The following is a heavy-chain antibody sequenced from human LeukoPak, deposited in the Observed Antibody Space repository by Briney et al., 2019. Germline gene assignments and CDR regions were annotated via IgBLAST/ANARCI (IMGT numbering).Heavy chain of an antibody. CDR2: ISYDGSNE. V-gene: IGHV3-30*03. J-gene: IGHJ3*02. CDR3: ARGGSPPEALGDAFDI. D-gene: IGHD1-26*01. Sequence: PGGSLRLSCAASGFTFSNCGMHWVRQAPGKGLEWVAIISYDGSNEYYADSVKGRFTISRDNSKNTLYLQMNSLRAEDTAVYYCARGGSPPEALGDAFDIWGQGTMVTVSS. CDR1: GFTFSNCG.